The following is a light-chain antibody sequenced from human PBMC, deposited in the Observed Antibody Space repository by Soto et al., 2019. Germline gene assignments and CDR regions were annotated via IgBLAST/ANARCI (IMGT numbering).Light chain of an antibody. V-gene: IGLV2-23*01. J-gene: IGLJ1*01. CDR2: EGT. CDR3: CSYAGSSTLV. CDR1: NSDFGNYNL. Sequence: QSALTQPASVSGSPGQSITISCTGTNSDFGNYNLVSWYQQHPGKAPKLMIFEGTKRPSGVSNRFSGSKFGNTASLTVSGLQAEDEADYYCCSYAGSSTLVFGTGTKLTVL.